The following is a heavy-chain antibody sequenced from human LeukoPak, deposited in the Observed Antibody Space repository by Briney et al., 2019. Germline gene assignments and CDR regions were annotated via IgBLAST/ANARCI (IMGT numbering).Heavy chain of an antibody. Sequence: GGSLRLSCAGTGFTFSNYWMNWVRQAPGKGLEWVANIKEDGSQRYYVDSVKGRFTISRDNGKNSVHLQMSSLGAEDTAVYYCAGSSGWLFDYWGQGTLVAVSS. CDR1: GFTFSNYW. J-gene: IGHJ4*02. V-gene: IGHV3-7*01. CDR2: IKEDGSQR. D-gene: IGHD6-19*01. CDR3: AGSSGWLFDY.